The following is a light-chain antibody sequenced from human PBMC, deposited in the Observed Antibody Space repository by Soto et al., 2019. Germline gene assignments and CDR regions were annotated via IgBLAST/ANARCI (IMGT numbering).Light chain of an antibody. V-gene: IGKV1-39*01. CDR2: AAS. CDR3: QQSHSLPYT. CDR1: QSISTY. Sequence: DIQMTQSPSSLSASVGDRATITCRASQSISTYLNRYQQEPGKAPTLLIYAASSLQSGVPSRFSGSGSGTDFTLTISSLQPEDFATYYCQQSHSLPYTFGQGTKLEIK. J-gene: IGKJ2*01.